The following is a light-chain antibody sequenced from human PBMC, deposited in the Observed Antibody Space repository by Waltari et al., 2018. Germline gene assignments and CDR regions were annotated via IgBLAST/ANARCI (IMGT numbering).Light chain of an antibody. J-gene: IGKJ2*01. CDR1: QSVSTN. CDR3: QQYNSWPPYT. V-gene: IGKV3-15*01. Sequence: IVMTQSSAIFSVSTGERANLFRRASQSVSTNVAWYQQKPGQAPRLLFYGASTRATDVPTRFSGSGSGTEFTFTISSLQSEDFAIYYCQQYNSWPPYTFGEGTKLEIK. CDR2: GAS.